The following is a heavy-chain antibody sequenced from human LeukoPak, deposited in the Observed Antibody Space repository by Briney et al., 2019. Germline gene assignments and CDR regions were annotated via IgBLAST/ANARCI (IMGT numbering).Heavy chain of an antibody. CDR1: GFTFSSYA. CDR3: AKDPGAVAGTEPIDY. J-gene: IGHJ4*02. Sequence: PGGSLRLSCAASGFTFSSYAMSWVRQAPGKGLEWVPAISGSGGSTYYADSVKGRFTISRDNSKNTLYLQMNSLRAEDTAVYYCAKDPGAVAGTEPIDYWGQGTLVTVSS. CDR2: ISGSGGST. D-gene: IGHD6-19*01. V-gene: IGHV3-23*01.